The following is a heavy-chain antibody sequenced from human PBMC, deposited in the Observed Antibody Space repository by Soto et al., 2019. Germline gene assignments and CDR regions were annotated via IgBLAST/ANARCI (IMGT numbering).Heavy chain of an antibody. CDR1: GFTCSSYG. CDR2: IWYDGSNK. D-gene: IGHD6-13*01. CDR3: ARAQVPAIAAAGIYAFDY. J-gene: IGHJ4*02. V-gene: IGHV3-33*01. Sequence: QVQLVESGGGVVQPGRSLRLSCAASGFTCSSYGMHWVRQAPGKGLEWVAVIWYDGSNKYYADSVKGRFTISRDNSKNTLYLQMNGLRAEDTAVYYCARAQVPAIAAAGIYAFDYWGQGTLVTVSS.